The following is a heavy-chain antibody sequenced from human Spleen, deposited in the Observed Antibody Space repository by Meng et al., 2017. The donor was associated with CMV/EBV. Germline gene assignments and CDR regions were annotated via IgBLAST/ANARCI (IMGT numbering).Heavy chain of an antibody. D-gene: IGHD3-16*01. V-gene: IGHV1-18*01. J-gene: IGHJ4*02. CDR2: ISVNNGKT. CDR3: ARVVKLGGYFDY. Sequence: KASGYFFTSYGISWVRQAPGQGLEWMGWISVNNGKTNYEPKLQGRLTMTTDTSTTTAYMELRSLRSDDTAVYYCARVVKLGGYFDYWGQGTLVTVSS. CDR1: GYFFTSYG.